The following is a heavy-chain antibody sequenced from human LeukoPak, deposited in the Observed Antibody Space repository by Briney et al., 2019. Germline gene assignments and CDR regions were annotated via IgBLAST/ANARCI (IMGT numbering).Heavy chain of an antibody. CDR2: IGTAGDI. CDR3: VRDRGRYYMDV. CDR1: GFTFSNYD. D-gene: IGHD6-25*01. V-gene: IGHV3-13*01. J-gene: IGHJ6*03. Sequence: GGSLRLSCAASGFTFSNYDMHWVRQATGKGLEWVSGIGTAGDIYYPGSVKGRITISRENAKNSLYLQMNSLRAGDTAVYYCVRDRGRYYMDVWGKGTTVTISS.